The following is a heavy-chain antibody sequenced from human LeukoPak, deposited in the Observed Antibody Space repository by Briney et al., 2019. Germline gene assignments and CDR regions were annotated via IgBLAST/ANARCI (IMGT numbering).Heavy chain of an antibody. CDR2: ISYDGSNK. J-gene: IGHJ4*02. V-gene: IGHV3-30*03. Sequence: GRSLRLSCAASGFTFSSYGMHWVRQAPGKGLEWVAVISYDGSNKYYADSVKGRFTISRDNAKNSLYLQMNSLRAEDTAVYYCARGGYDRSGYSFDYWGQGNLVTVSS. CDR3: ARGGYDRSGYSFDY. D-gene: IGHD3-22*01. CDR1: GFTFSSYG.